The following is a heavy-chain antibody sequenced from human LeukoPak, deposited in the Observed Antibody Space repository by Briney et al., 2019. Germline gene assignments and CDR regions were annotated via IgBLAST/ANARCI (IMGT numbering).Heavy chain of an antibody. CDR3: ARRRSRDYYYYYYMDV. CDR1: GGSISDYY. CDR2: IYYSGNT. Sequence: SETLSLTCTVSGGSISDYYWTWIRQPPGKGLEWIGHIYYSGNTIYNPSLKSRVTISVDTSKNQFSLKLSSVTAADTAVYYCARRRSRDYYYYYYMDVWGKGTTVTISS. D-gene: IGHD3-10*01. J-gene: IGHJ6*03. V-gene: IGHV4-59*12.